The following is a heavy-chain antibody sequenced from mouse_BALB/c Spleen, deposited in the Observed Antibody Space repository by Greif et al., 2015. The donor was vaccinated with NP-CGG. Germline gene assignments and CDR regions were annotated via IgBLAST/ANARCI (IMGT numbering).Heavy chain of an antibody. J-gene: IGHJ4*01. CDR2: IWAGGST. V-gene: IGHV2-9*02. CDR3: ARDRRDY. Sequence: VKVVESGPGLVAPSQSLSITCTVSGFSLTSYGVHWVRQPPGKGPEWLGVIWAGGSTNYNSALMSRLSISKDNSKSQVFLKMNSLQTDDTAMYYCARDRRDYWGQGTSVTVSP. CDR1: GFSLTSYG.